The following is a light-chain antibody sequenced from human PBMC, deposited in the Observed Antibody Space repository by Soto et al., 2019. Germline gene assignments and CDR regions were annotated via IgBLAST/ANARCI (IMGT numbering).Light chain of an antibody. CDR1: QSLVHSDGNTY. V-gene: IGKV2-24*01. J-gene: IGKJ2*01. CDR2: KVS. Sequence: IVLTQTPLSSPVTLGQPASISCRSSQSLVHSDGNTYLSWFHQRPGQPPRLLIDKVSNRFSGVPDRFSGSGAGTDFTLKISRVEAEDVGIYFWMQATQYRPYTFGQGTKLEIK. CDR3: MQATQYRPYT.